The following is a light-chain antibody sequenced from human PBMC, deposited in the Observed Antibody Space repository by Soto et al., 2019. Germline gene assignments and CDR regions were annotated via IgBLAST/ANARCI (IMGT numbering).Light chain of an antibody. V-gene: IGLV2-14*01. CDR1: STDVGGYNA. Sequence: QSALSQPASVSGSPGQTITISCTGTSTDVGGYNAVSWYQHHPGKAPKLIIYEVTHRPSGVSDRFSGSKSGNTASLTISGLQAEDEADYYCSSYTTSAPYVFGSGTKLTVL. CDR3: SSYTTSAPYV. J-gene: IGLJ1*01. CDR2: EVT.